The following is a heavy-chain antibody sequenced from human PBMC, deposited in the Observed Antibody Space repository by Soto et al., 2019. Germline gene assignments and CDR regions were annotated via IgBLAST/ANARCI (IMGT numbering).Heavy chain of an antibody. CDR1: GFTFSSYA. Sequence: EVQLLESGGGLVQPGGSLRLSCAASGFTFSSYAMSWVRQAPGKGLEWVSAISGSGGSTYYADSVKGRFTISRDNSKSTLYLQMNSLRTEDTAVYYCAKRRPYSSSWYEDYWGQGTLVTVSS. J-gene: IGHJ4*02. D-gene: IGHD6-13*01. CDR2: ISGSGGST. CDR3: AKRRPYSSSWYEDY. V-gene: IGHV3-23*01.